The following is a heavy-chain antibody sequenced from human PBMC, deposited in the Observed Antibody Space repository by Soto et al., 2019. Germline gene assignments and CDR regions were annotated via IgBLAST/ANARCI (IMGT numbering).Heavy chain of an antibody. D-gene: IGHD1-26*01. CDR2: VSAYNRNT. CDR3: ARERRWEPLLY. V-gene: IGHV1-18*01. J-gene: IGHJ4*02. CDR1: GYTFSNYG. Sequence: QVQLVQSGPEVKKPGASVKVSCKGSGYTFSNYGVTWVRQAPGQGLERLGWVSAYNRNTDYAQKFEDRATMTIDTSPNPAYLELRGLTPDDTAVYYCARERRWEPLLYWGQGTL.